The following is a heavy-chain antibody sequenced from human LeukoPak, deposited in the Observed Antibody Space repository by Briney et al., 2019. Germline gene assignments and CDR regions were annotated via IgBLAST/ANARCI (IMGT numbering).Heavy chain of an antibody. D-gene: IGHD3-22*01. J-gene: IGHJ3*02. CDR2: ISYDGSNK. V-gene: IGHV3-30*18. Sequence: QPGRSLRLSCAASGFTFSSYGMRWVRQAPGKGLEWVAVISYDGSNKYYADSVKGRFTISRDNSKNTLYLQMNSLRAEDTAVYYCAKDTQRIQITMIALAFDIWGQGTMVTVSS. CDR1: GFTFSSYG. CDR3: AKDTQRIQITMIALAFDI.